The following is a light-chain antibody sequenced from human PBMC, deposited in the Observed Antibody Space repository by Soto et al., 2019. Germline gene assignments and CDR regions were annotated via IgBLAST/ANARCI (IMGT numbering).Light chain of an antibody. CDR1: TSDVGGYNN. Sequence: QSALTQPASVSGSPGQSITISCPGTTSDVGGYNNVSWYQQHPGKAPKLMIYDVSNRPSGVSNRFSGSKSGNTASLTISGLQAEDEADYYCSSYTSSSTLGVFGGGTKLTVL. CDR2: DVS. J-gene: IGLJ2*01. V-gene: IGLV2-14*01. CDR3: SSYTSSSTLGV.